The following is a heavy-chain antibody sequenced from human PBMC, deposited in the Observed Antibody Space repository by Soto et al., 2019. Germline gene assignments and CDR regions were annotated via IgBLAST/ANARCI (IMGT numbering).Heavy chain of an antibody. CDR3: ARLDSSGYDYYFDY. CDR1: GFTVSSNY. V-gene: IGHV3-53*01. Sequence: GGSLRLSCAASGFTVSSNYMSWVRQAPGKGLEWVSVIYSGGSTYYADSVKGRFTISRDNSKNTLYLQMNSLRAEDTAVYYCARLDSSGYDYYFDYWGQGTLVTVSS. CDR2: IYSGGST. D-gene: IGHD3-22*01. J-gene: IGHJ4*02.